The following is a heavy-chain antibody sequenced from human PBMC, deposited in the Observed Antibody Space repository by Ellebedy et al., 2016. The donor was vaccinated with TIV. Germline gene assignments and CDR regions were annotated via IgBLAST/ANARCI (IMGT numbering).Heavy chain of an antibody. CDR1: GFTFSSYA. V-gene: IGHV3-21*01. Sequence: PGGSLRLSCAASGFTFSSYAMSWVRQAPGKGLEWVSSISGSRDSIYYADSVKGRFTISRDNAKNSLYLQMNSLRAEDTAIYYCARVGAVAGSDYWGQGTLVTVSS. J-gene: IGHJ4*02. D-gene: IGHD6-19*01. CDR2: ISGSRDSI. CDR3: ARVGAVAGSDY.